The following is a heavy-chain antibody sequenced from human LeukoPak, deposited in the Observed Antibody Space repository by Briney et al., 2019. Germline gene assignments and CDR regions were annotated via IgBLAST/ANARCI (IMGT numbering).Heavy chain of an antibody. V-gene: IGHV5-51*01. D-gene: IGHD3-22*01. CDR2: IYPGDSDT. CDR3: ARHPHYYDSSGYYYYIDY. Sequence: GESLKISCKGSGYSFTSYWIGWVRQMPGRGLEWMGIIYPGDSDTRYSPSFQGQVTISADKSISTAYLQWSSLKASDTAMYYCARHPHYYDSSGYYYYIDYWGQGTLVTVSS. J-gene: IGHJ4*02. CDR1: GYSFTSYW.